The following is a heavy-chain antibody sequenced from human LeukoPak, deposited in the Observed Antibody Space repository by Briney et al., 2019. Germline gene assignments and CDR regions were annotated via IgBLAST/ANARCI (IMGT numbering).Heavy chain of an antibody. CDR1: GYTFTNYD. D-gene: IGHD3-10*01. CDR3: ARDYGWFDP. V-gene: IGHV1-18*01. CDR2: ISPYNGNT. J-gene: IGHJ5*02. Sequence: ASVKVSCKASGYTFTNYDISWVRQAPGQGLEWMGWISPYNGNTNYEQKFQGRVTMTRDMSTSTVYMELSSLRSEDTAVYYCARDYGWFDPWGQGTLVTVSS.